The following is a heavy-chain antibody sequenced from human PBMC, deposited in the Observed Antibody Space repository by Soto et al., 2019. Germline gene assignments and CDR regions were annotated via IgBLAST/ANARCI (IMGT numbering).Heavy chain of an antibody. CDR2: TYYRSKWYN. CDR3: ARENGIAAAGTPKYFDY. D-gene: IGHD6-13*01. Sequence: PSQTLSLTCAISGDSVSSNSAAWNWIRQSPSRGLEWLGRTYYRSKWYNDYAVSVKSRITINPGTSKNQFSLQLNSVTPEDTAVYYCARENGIAAAGTPKYFDYWGQGTLVTVSS. V-gene: IGHV6-1*01. CDR1: GDSVSSNSAA. J-gene: IGHJ4*02.